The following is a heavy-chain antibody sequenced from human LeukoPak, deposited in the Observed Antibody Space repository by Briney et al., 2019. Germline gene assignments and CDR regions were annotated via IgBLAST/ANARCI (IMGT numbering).Heavy chain of an antibody. Sequence: SETLSLTCAVYGGSFSGYYWSWIRQPPGKGLEWIGEINHSGSTNCNPSLKSRVTLSVDTSKSQFSLKLSSVTAADTVVYYCARVRRGGRRYNLIDNDTFDYWGQGTLVTVSS. J-gene: IGHJ4*02. D-gene: IGHD1-14*01. CDR2: INHSGST. V-gene: IGHV4-34*01. CDR3: ARVRRGGRRYNLIDNDTFDY. CDR1: GGSFSGYY.